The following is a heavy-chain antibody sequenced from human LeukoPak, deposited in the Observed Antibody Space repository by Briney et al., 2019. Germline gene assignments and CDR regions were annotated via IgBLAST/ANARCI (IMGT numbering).Heavy chain of an antibody. CDR1: GGSMRSGSYY. CDR2: FYISGSI. CDR3: ARDSSSSFHTWAYFQH. V-gene: IGHV4-61*02. Sequence: SETLSLTCTVSGGSMRSGSYYWSWIRQSAEKGLEWIGRFYISGSINYNPSLKSRVTISVDTSKNQFSLKLSSVTAADTAVYYCARDSSSSFHTWAYFQHWGQGTLVTVSS. J-gene: IGHJ1*01. D-gene: IGHD6-13*01.